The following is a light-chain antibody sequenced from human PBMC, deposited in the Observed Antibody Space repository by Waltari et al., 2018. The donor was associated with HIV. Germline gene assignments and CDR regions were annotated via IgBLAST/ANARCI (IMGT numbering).Light chain of an antibody. CDR1: SSDVGGYNY. CDR2: DVS. V-gene: IGLV2-14*01. J-gene: IGLJ2*01. CDR3: SSYTSSSTSWEVV. Sequence: QSALTQPASVSGSPGQSITISCTGTSSDVGGYNYVSWYQQHPGKAPKLMIYDVSNRPPGVSNRFSGSKSGNTASLTISGLQAEDEADYYCSSYTSSSTSWEVVFGGGTKLTVL.